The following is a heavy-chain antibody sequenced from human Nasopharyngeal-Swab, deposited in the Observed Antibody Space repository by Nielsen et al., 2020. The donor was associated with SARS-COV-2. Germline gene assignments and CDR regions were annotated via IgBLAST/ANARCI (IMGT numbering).Heavy chain of an antibody. Sequence: GRQAPGKGLVWVSYISSSSNTIYYANSVRGRFTISRDNARDSLSLQMSSLRAEDTAVYYCARDQGYSGGYGYWGQGTLVTVSS. CDR3: ARDQGYSGGYGY. V-gene: IGHV3-48*01. D-gene: IGHD1-26*01. CDR2: ISSSSNTI. J-gene: IGHJ4*02.